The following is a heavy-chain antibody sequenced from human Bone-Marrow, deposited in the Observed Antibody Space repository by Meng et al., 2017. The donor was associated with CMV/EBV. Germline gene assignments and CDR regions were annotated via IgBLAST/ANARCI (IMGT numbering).Heavy chain of an antibody. D-gene: IGHD3-10*01. CDR2: IRYDGSNK. V-gene: IGHV3-30*02. CDR3: AKDLLEWFGELWGVDY. J-gene: IGHJ4*02. Sequence: GESLKISCTVSGGSISSYYWSWIRQPPGKGLEWVAFIRYDGSNKYYADSVKGRFTISRDNSKNTLYLQMNSLRAEDTAVYYCAKDLLEWFGELWGVDYWGQGTLVTVSS. CDR1: GGSISSYY.